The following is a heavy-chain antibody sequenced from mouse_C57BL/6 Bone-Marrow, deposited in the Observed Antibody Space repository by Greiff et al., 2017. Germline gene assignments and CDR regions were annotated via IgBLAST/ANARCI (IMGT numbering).Heavy chain of an antibody. D-gene: IGHD2-4*01. CDR3: ASQNYYDYGGFAY. CDR1: GYTFTDYY. J-gene: IGHJ3*01. V-gene: IGHV1-77*01. Sequence: VQLQQSGAELVKPGASVKISCKASGYTFTDYYINWVKQRPGQGLEWIGKLGPGSGSTYYNEKFKGKATLTADKSSSTAYMQLSSLTSEDSAVYFCASQNYYDYGGFAYWGQGTLVTVSA. CDR2: LGPGSGST.